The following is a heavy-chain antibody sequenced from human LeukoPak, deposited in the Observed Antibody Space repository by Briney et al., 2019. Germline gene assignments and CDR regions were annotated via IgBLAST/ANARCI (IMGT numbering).Heavy chain of an antibody. D-gene: IGHD5-12*01. J-gene: IGHJ4*02. CDR1: GVSISSSNSY. CDR2: IYYSGNT. V-gene: IGHV4-39*01. Sequence: SETLSLTCTVSGVSISSSNSYWGWIRQPPGKGLEWIGSIYYSGNTYYNASLKSQVSISIDTSKNQFSLRLTSVTAADTAVYYCARRIIVATTYFDYWGQGTLVTVSS. CDR3: ARRIIVATTYFDY.